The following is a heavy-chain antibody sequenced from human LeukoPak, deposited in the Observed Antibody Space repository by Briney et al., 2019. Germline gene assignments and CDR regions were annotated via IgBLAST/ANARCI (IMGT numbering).Heavy chain of an antibody. Sequence: GEPLKISCKGSGYSFTSYWIGWVRQMPGKGLEWMGIIYPGDYDTRYSPSFQGQVTISADKSISTAYLQWSSLKASDTAMYYCARHAAAYCSGGSCLTYYGMDVWGQGTTVTVSS. CDR3: ARHAAAYCSGGSCLTYYGMDV. CDR1: GYSFTSYW. D-gene: IGHD2-15*01. J-gene: IGHJ6*02. V-gene: IGHV5-51*01. CDR2: IYPGDYDT.